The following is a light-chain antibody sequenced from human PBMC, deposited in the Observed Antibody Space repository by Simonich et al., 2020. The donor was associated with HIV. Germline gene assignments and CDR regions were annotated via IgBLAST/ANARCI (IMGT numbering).Light chain of an antibody. CDR2: AAS. Sequence: IQLTQSPSFLSASVGDRVTITCRASQGISSYLAWYQQQPGKAPKLLIYAASPLQSGVPSRFSGSGSGTECTLTISSLQPEDFATYYCQQLNSYPPTFGQGTKVEIK. J-gene: IGKJ1*01. CDR1: QGISSY. V-gene: IGKV1-9*01. CDR3: QQLNSYPPT.